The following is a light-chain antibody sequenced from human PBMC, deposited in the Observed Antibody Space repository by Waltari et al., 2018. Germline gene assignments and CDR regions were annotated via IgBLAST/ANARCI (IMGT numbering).Light chain of an antibody. CDR1: SSDVGGYNY. Sequence: HSALAQPASVSGSPGQSITISCTGTSSDVGGYNYVSWYQQHPGKAPRLMIYDVNNRPSGVSNRFSGSQSCNTASLTISGLQAEDEADYYCSSFTRTNSWVFGGGTKLTVL. CDR3: SSFTRTNSWV. V-gene: IGLV2-14*03. CDR2: DVN. J-gene: IGLJ3*02.